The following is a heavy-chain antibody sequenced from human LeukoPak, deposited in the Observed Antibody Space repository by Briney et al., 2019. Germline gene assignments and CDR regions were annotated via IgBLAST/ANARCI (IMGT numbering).Heavy chain of an antibody. CDR2: ISADSATT. Sequence: PGGSLRLSCAASGFNFGSYSMTWVRQAPGKGLEWVSVISADSATTFYADSVKGRFTISRDNAKNSLYLQMNSLRAEDTAVYYCASTYYDYVWGSWGFDYWGQGTLVTVSS. CDR3: ASTYYDYVWGSWGFDY. D-gene: IGHD3-16*01. CDR1: GFNFGSYS. J-gene: IGHJ4*02. V-gene: IGHV3-23*01.